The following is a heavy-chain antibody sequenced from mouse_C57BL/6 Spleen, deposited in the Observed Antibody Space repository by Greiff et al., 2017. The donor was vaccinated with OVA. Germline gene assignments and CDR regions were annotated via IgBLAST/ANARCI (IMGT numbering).Heavy chain of an antibody. D-gene: IGHD2-3*01. CDR2: IDPSDSYT. CDR1: GYTFTSYW. V-gene: IGHV1-69*01. J-gene: IGHJ3*01. CDR3: ARWDDGYSLAY. Sequence: QVQLQQPGAELVMPGASVKLSCKASGYTFTSYWMHWVKQRPGQGLEWIGEIDPSDSYTNYNQKFKGKSTLTVDKSSSTAYMQLSSLTSEDSAVYCCARWDDGYSLAYWGQGTLVTVSA.